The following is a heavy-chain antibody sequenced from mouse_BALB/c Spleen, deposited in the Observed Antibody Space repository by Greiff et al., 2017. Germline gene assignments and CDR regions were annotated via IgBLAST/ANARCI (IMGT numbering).Heavy chain of an antibody. D-gene: IGHD2-4*01. V-gene: IGHV2-6-4*01. CDR3: DSSLYEYDGEFAY. CDR2: IWGGGST. J-gene: IGHJ3*01. CDR1: GFSLSSYS. Sequence: VKLMESGPGLVAPSQSLSITCTVSGFSLSSYSVHWVRQPPGKGLEWLGMIWGGGSTDYNSALKSRLSISKDNSKSQVFLKMNSLQTDDTAMYYCDSSLYEYDGEFAYWGQGTLVTVSA.